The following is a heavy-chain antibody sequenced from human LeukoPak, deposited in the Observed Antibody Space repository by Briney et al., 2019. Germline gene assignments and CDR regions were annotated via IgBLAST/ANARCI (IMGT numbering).Heavy chain of an antibody. CDR3: ARDPGGTSFFFDY. D-gene: IGHD4-23*01. Sequence: GGSLRLSCAASGFTFSSYNMNWVRQAPGKGLEWVSYISISSRTIYYADSVRGRFTISRDNAKNSLFLQMNSLRAEDTAVYYRARDPGGTSFFFDYWGQGTLVTVSS. V-gene: IGHV3-48*01. CDR1: GFTFSSYN. CDR2: ISISSRTI. J-gene: IGHJ4*02.